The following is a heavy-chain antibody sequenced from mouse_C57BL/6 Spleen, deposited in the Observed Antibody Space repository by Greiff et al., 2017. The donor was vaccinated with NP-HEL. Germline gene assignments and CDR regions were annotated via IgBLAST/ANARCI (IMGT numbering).Heavy chain of an antibody. Sequence: EVKVEESGGGLVKPGGSLKLSCAASGFTFSSYTMSWVRQTPEKRLEWVATISGGGGNTYYPDSVKGRFTISRDNAKNTLYLQMSSLRSEDTALYYCARRGSPAWFAYWGQGTLVTVSA. D-gene: IGHD6-2*01. CDR1: GFTFSSYT. CDR3: ARRGSPAWFAY. CDR2: ISGGGGNT. J-gene: IGHJ3*01. V-gene: IGHV5-9*01.